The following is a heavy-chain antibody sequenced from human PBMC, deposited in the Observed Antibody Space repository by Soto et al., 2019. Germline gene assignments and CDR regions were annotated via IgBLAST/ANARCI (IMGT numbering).Heavy chain of an antibody. Sequence: PGGSLRLSGAACGFTFSSYSISWVRQAPWKGLEWLSAISGSGVSTYYADSVKGRFTISRDNSKNTLYLQMNSLRAEDTAVYYCANNSVVYFTSTSCLTIFGVVIGGGAFEICGQRTRVTV. J-gene: IGHJ3*02. CDR3: ANNSVVYFTSTSCLTIFGVVIGGGAFEI. CDR2: ISGSGVST. CDR1: GFTFSSYS. V-gene: IGHV3-23*01. D-gene: IGHD3-3*01.